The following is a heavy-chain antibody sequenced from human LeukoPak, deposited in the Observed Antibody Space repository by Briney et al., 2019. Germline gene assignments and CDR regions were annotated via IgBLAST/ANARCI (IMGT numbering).Heavy chain of an antibody. J-gene: IGHJ4*02. CDR1: GYTFTGYY. CDR2: INPNSGGT. CDR3: ARVGYSSG. D-gene: IGHD6-19*01. Sequence: GASVKVSCKASGYTFTGYYIHWVRQAPGQGVEWMGWINPNSGGTKYAQKFQGRVTVTRDTSISTSSMELSRLKSDDTAVYYCARVGYSSGWGQGTLVTVSS. V-gene: IGHV1-2*02.